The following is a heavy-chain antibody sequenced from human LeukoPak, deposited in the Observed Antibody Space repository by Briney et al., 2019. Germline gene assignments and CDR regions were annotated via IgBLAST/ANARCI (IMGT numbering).Heavy chain of an antibody. D-gene: IGHD5/OR15-5a*01. V-gene: IGHV3-7*01. CDR3: ARINSVNYYFDY. CDR1: GFSFSTYW. CDR2: IKLDGSET. J-gene: IGHJ4*02. Sequence: GGSLRLSCAASGFSFSTYWMTWVRQSPGKGLEWVANIKLDGSETYYVDSVKGRFTIYRDNAKNSLYLQMNSLRAEDTAVYYCARINSVNYYFDYWGQGTLVTVSS.